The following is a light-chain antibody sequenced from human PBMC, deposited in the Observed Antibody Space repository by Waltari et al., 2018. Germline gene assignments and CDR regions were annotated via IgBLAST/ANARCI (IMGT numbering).Light chain of an antibody. CDR1: SSDVGAFDY. Sequence: QSALTQPRSVSGSPGQSVTISCTGTSSDVGAFDYVSWYQHSPGKDPNLSLEDGNKRPSGVPDRFSGSKSGNTASLTISGLQAEDEAVYYCCSYAGTYILIFGGGTKLTVL. J-gene: IGLJ2*01. CDR2: DGN. CDR3: CSYAGTYILI. V-gene: IGLV2-11*01.